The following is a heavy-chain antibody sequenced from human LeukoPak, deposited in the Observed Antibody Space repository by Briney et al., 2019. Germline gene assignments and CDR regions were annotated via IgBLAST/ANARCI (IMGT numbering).Heavy chain of an antibody. V-gene: IGHV1-2*02. Sequence: GASVTVSCKASGYTFTGYYMHWVRQAPGQGLEWMGWINPNSGGTNYAQKFQGRVTMTRDTSISTAYMELSRLRSDDTAVYYCARTGPPIYGSGSYYDDGWGRGTLVTVSS. CDR3: ARTGPPIYGSGSYYDDG. J-gene: IGHJ4*02. D-gene: IGHD3-10*01. CDR1: GYTFTGYY. CDR2: INPNSGGT.